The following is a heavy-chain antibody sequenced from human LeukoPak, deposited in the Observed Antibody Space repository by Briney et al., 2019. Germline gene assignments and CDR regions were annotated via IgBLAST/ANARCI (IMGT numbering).Heavy chain of an antibody. CDR1: GFTFSSYA. J-gene: IGHJ4*02. CDR2: ISGSGGST. Sequence: PGGSLRLSCAASGFTFSSYAMSWVRQAPGKGLEWVSAISGSGGSTYYADSVKGRFTISRDNSKNTLYLQMNSLRAEDTAVYYCAKDPRYCGGDCYPLGYYFDYWGQGTLVTVSS. D-gene: IGHD2-21*02. CDR3: AKDPRYCGGDCYPLGYYFDY. V-gene: IGHV3-23*01.